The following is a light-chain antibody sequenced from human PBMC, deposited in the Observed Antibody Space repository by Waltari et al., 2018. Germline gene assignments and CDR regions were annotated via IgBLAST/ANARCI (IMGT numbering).Light chain of an antibody. CDR3: SSYTSGNTWV. J-gene: IGLJ3*02. Sequence: QSVLTPPASVSGSSGQLLTISCTGTSSDVGAYNYVSWSQQHPGKAPKIVIYDVRKRPSGVSDRFSGSKSGNTASLTISGLQAEDEADYYCSSYTSGNTWVFGGGTKLTVL. CDR2: DVR. CDR1: SSDVGAYNY. V-gene: IGLV2-14*03.